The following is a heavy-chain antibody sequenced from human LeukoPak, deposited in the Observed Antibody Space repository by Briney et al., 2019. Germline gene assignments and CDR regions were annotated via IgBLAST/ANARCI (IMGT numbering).Heavy chain of an antibody. Sequence: GGSLRLSCVASGLTFSNYWMHWVRQVPGKGLVWVSRINSDGSYTSYLDSVKGRFTISRDNAKNTLHLQMNSLRAEDTAVYYCVRGLDYNVAWVYWGQGTLVTVSS. J-gene: IGHJ4*02. D-gene: IGHD3-10*01. CDR1: GLTFSNYW. V-gene: IGHV3-74*01. CDR2: INSDGSYT. CDR3: VRGLDYNVAWVY.